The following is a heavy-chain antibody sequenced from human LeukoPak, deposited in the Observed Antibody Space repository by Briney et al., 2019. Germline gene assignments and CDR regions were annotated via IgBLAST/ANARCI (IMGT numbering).Heavy chain of an antibody. J-gene: IGHJ3*02. D-gene: IGHD5-18*01. CDR3: ATAGRVDTANDAFDI. CDR1: GYTLTELS. V-gene: IGHV1-24*01. Sequence: GASVKVSCKVSGYTLTELSMHWVRQAPGKGLEWMGGFDPEDGETIYAQKFQGRVTMTEDTSTDTAYMELSSLRSEDTAVYYCATAGRVDTANDAFDIWGQGTMVTVSS. CDR2: FDPEDGET.